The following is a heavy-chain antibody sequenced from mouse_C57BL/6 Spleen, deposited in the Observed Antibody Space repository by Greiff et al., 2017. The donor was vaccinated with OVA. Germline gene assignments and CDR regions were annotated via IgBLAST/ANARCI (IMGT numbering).Heavy chain of an antibody. CDR2: IHPNSGST. D-gene: IGHD2-4*01. Sequence: VQLQQPGAKLVKPGASVKLSCKASGYTFTSYWMHWVRERPGQGLEWIGMIHPNSGSTNYNEKFKSKATLTVDKSSSTAYMQLSSLTSEDSAVYYCARSKIYYDYDSWYFDVWGTGTTVTVSS. J-gene: IGHJ1*03. CDR3: ARSKIYYDYDSWYFDV. V-gene: IGHV1-64*01. CDR1: GYTFTSYW.